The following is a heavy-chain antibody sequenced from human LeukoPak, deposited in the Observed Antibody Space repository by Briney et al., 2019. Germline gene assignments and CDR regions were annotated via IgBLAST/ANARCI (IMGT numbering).Heavy chain of an antibody. Sequence: SETLSLTCTVSGGSISSYYWSWIRQPPGKGLEWIGCIYYSGSTDYSSSLRSRLTISVDTSENHFSLKLSSVTAADTAVYYCARHSSPLGGLFDYWGQGTLVTVSS. CDR1: GGSISSYY. D-gene: IGHD6-13*01. CDR2: IYYSGST. J-gene: IGHJ4*02. V-gene: IGHV4-59*08. CDR3: ARHSSPLGGLFDY.